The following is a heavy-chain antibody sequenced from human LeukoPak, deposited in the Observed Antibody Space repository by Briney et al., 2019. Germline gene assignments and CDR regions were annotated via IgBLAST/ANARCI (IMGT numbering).Heavy chain of an antibody. J-gene: IGHJ5*02. CDR3: AKDRGIVPAADNWFDP. D-gene: IGHD2-2*01. V-gene: IGHV3-23*01. CDR2: ISGSGGST. Sequence: GGSLRLSCAASGFTFSSYAMSWVRQAPRKGLEWVSAISGSGGSTYYADSVKGRFTISRDNSKNTLYLQMNSLRAEDTAVYYCAKDRGIVPAADNWFDPWGQGTLVTVSS. CDR1: GFTFSSYA.